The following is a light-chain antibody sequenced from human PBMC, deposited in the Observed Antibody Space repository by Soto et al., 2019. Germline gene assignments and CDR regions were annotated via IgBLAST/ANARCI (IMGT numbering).Light chain of an antibody. CDR3: QQYVSSPLT. V-gene: IGKV3-20*01. J-gene: IGKJ4*01. Sequence: EIVLTQSPVTLSLSPGERATLSCRASQSVSSSSLAWYQQKPGQAPRLLIYDTSSRATGIPDRFSGSGSGTDFTLTISRLEPEDFAVYYCQQYVSSPLTFGGGTKVDIK. CDR1: QSVSSSS. CDR2: DTS.